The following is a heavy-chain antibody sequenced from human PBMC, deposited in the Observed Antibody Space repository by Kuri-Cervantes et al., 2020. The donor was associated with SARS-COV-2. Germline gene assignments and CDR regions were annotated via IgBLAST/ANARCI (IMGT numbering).Heavy chain of an antibody. CDR3: SRDLTPDGPDSYGYNLLDY. J-gene: IGHJ4*02. V-gene: IGHV3-33*01. CDR2: IWYDGSNK. CDR1: GFTFSSYG. D-gene: IGHD5-18*01. Sequence: GESLKTSCAASGFTFSSYGMHWVRQAPGKGLEWVAVIWYDGSNKYYADSVKGRFTISRDNSKNTLYLQMNNLRAEDTAVYYCSRDLTPDGPDSYGYNLLDYWGQGTLVTVSS.